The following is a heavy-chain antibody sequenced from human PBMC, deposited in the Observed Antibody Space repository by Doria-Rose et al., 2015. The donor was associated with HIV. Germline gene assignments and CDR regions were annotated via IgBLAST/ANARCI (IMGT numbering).Heavy chain of an antibody. CDR1: GGSFSDHY. CDR2: INDTGSA. Sequence: QVQLQQWGAGLLKPSETLSLTCAVYGGSFSDHYWTWIRQPPGKGLEWIGEINDTGSANYNPSLKRRVTISVDTSKNQFSLKVSSVTAADTAVYYCARVPDNYITSPGDYWGQGKPGTGSP. J-gene: IGHJ4*02. V-gene: IGHV4-34*01. CDR3: ARVPDNYITSPGDY. D-gene: IGHD3-10*01.